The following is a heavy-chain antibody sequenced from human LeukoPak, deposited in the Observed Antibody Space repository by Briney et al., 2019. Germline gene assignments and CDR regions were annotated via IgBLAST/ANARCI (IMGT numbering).Heavy chain of an antibody. CDR3: ARHWYYDSSGLYYFDY. CDR2: IYTSGST. Sequence: SETLSLTCTVSGGSISSYYWSWIRQPAGKGLEWIGRIYTSGSTNYNPSLKSRVTMTVDTSKNQFSLKLSSVTAADTAVYYCARHWYYDSSGLYYFDYWGQGTLVTVSS. CDR1: GGSISSYY. J-gene: IGHJ4*02. D-gene: IGHD3-22*01. V-gene: IGHV4-4*07.